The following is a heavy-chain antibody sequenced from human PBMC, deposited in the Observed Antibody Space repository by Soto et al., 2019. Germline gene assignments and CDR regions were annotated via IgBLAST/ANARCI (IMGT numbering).Heavy chain of an antibody. CDR1: GFTFSSYA. D-gene: IGHD4-17*01. J-gene: IGHJ6*02. CDR3: AKDHRPYGENYYYYGMDV. V-gene: IGHV3-23*01. Sequence: GGSLRLSCAASGFTFSSYAMSWVRQAPGKGLEWDSAISGSGGSTYYADSVKGRFTISRDNSKNTLYLQMNSLRAEDTAVYYCAKDHRPYGENYYYYGMDVWGQGTTVTVSS. CDR2: ISGSGGST.